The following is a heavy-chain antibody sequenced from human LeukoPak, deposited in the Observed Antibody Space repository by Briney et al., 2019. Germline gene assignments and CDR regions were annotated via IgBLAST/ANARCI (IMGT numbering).Heavy chain of an antibody. CDR3: ARDGYSGSLYYYGMDV. V-gene: IGHV1-46*01. CDR1: GYTFTSYY. D-gene: IGHD5-12*01. CDR2: INPSGGST. Sequence: ASVKVSCKASGYTFTSYYMHWVRQAPGQGLEWMGIINPSGGSTSYAQKFQGRVTMTRDTSTSTVYMELSSLRSEDTAVYYCARDGYSGSLYYYGMDVWDQGTTVTVSS. J-gene: IGHJ6*02.